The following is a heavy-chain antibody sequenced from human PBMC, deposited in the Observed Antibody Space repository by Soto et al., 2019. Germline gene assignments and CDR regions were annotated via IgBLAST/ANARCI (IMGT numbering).Heavy chain of an antibody. V-gene: IGHV1-18*04. J-gene: IGHJ6*02. D-gene: IGHD5-12*01. CDR1: GYTFTNYY. CDR2: ISPYNGNT. CDR3: ARVGYSGPYGMDV. Sequence: ASVKVSCKASGYTFTNYYMRWVRQAPGQGLEWMGRISPYNGNTNYTQKFQGRVTMTTDTSTSTAYMELRSLRSDDTAVYYCARVGYSGPYGMDVWGQGTTVT.